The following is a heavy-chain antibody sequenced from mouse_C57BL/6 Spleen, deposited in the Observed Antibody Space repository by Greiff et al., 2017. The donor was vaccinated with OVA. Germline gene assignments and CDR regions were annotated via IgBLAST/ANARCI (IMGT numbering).Heavy chain of an antibody. CDR2: IYPGDGDT. D-gene: IGHD1-1*01. V-gene: IGHV1-80*01. CDR1: GYAFSSYW. Sequence: VKLVESGAELVKPGASVKISCKASGYAFSSYWMNWVKQRPGKGLEWIGQIYPGDGDTNYNGTLKGKATLTADKSSRTAYMQLSSLTSEDSAVYFSALRETNYYGSSYGYAMDDWGQGTSVTVSS. CDR3: ALRETNYYGSSYGYAMDD. J-gene: IGHJ4*01.